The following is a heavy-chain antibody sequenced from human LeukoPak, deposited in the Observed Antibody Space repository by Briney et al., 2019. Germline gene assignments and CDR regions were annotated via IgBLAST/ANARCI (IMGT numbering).Heavy chain of an antibody. Sequence: PSETLSLTCAVYGGSFSGYYWSWIRQPPGKGLEWIGEINHSGSTNYNPSLKSRVTISVDTSKNQFSLKLSSVTAADTAVYYCARAHRSIAARPFYFQHWGQGTLVTVSS. CDR3: ARAHRSIAARPFYFQH. D-gene: IGHD6-6*01. V-gene: IGHV4-34*01. J-gene: IGHJ1*01. CDR1: GGSFSGYY. CDR2: INHSGST.